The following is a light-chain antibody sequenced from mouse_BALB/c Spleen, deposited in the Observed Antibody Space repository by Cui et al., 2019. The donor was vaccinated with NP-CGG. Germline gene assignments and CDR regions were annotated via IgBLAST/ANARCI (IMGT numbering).Light chain of an antibody. CDR2: GTN. V-gene: IGLV1*01. J-gene: IGLJ1*01. CDR3: ALWYSNHWV. Sequence: QAVVNQENALTTSPGETVTLTCRSSTGAVTTSNYANWVQEKPDHLFTGLIGGTNNRAPGVPARFSGSLIGDKAALTITGAQTEDEAIYFCALWYSNHWVFGGGTKLTVL. CDR1: TGAVTTSNY.